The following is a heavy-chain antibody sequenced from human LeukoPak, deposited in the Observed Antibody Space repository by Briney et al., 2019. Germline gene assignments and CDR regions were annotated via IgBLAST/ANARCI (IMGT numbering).Heavy chain of an antibody. CDR3: ARGYCSGGSCRPFDY. CDR1: GFTFSTYS. CDR2: ISPTSSTI. D-gene: IGHD2-15*01. V-gene: IGHV3-48*01. J-gene: IGHJ4*02. Sequence: GGSLRLSCAASGFTFSTYSMNWVRQAPGKGLEWVSYISPTSSTIFYADSVKGRFAISRDNAKNSLYLQINSLRAEDTAVYLCARGYCSGGSCRPFDYWGQGTLVTVSS.